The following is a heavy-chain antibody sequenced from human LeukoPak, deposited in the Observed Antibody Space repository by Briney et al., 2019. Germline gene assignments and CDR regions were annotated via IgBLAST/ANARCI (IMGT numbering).Heavy chain of an antibody. CDR3: AKDNHHSIAVASGLDY. V-gene: IGHV3-30*02. D-gene: IGHD6-19*01. Sequence: GGSLRLSCAASGFIFSSYGMHWVRQAPGKGLEWVAHIRNDGSNEYYAESVKGRLTISRDNSKNTLYLQMNSLRAEDTAVHYCAKDNHHSIAVASGLDYWGQGTLVAVSS. J-gene: IGHJ4*02. CDR1: GFIFSSYG. CDR2: IRNDGSNE.